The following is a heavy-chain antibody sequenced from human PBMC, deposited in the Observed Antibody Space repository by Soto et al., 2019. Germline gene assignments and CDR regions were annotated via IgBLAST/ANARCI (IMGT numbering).Heavy chain of an antibody. Sequence: PGGSMRLSCAASGFTFSSYAMSWVRQAPGKGLEWVSAISGSGGSTYYADSVKGRFTISRDNSKNTLYLQMNSLRAEDTAVYYCVKPLRYFDWLHFDYWGQGTLVTVSS. CDR3: VKPLRYFDWLHFDY. CDR2: ISGSGGST. J-gene: IGHJ4*02. D-gene: IGHD3-9*01. CDR1: GFTFSSYA. V-gene: IGHV3-23*01.